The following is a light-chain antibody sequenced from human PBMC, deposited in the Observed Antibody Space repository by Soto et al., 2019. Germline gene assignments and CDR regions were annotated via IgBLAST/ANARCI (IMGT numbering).Light chain of an antibody. Sequence: QTVVTQEPSFSVSPGGTVTITCSLNSGSVSTSNNPSWYQQTPGQTPRTLIYSTNTRSSGVPDRFSGSILGNKAALTITGAQADDESDYYCVLYMGSGIDVFGTGTKVTVL. J-gene: IGLJ1*01. CDR3: VLYMGSGIDV. CDR2: STN. V-gene: IGLV8-61*01. CDR1: SGSVSTSNN.